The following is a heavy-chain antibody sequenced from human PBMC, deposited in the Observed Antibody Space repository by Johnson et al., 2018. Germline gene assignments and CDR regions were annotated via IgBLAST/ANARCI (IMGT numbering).Heavy chain of an antibody. CDR2: ICWNSGSI. CDR1: GFTFDDYA. Sequence: EVQLLESGGGLVKXGGSLRLXCAASGFTFDDYAMHWVRHAPGKGLEWVSGICWNSGSICYADSVKGRFTISRDNAKNSLYLTMNRLRAEYTALYYCAKAIGASHDPYYMDVWGKGTTVTVSS. D-gene: IGHD1-26*01. J-gene: IGHJ6*03. V-gene: IGHV3-9*01. CDR3: AKAIGASHDPYYMDV.